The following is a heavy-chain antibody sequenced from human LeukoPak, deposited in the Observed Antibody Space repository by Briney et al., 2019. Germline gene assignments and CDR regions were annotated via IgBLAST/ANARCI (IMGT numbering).Heavy chain of an antibody. D-gene: IGHD2/OR15-2a*01. V-gene: IGHV1-69*05. J-gene: IGHJ6*03. CDR3: ASTYGGGYYYYYMDV. Sequence: GASVKVSCKASGATFSSYAISWVRQAPGQGLEWMGRIIPIFGTANYAQKFQGRVTITTDESTSTAYMELSSLRSEDTAVYYCASTYGGGYYYYYMDVWGKGTTVTVSS. CDR2: IIPIFGTA. CDR1: GATFSSYA.